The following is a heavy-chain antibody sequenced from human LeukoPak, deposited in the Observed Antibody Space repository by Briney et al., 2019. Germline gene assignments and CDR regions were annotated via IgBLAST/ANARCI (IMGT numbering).Heavy chain of an antibody. CDR1: GYTFTTYW. V-gene: IGHV5-51*01. D-gene: IGHD3-16*01. Sequence: GESLKISCKGSGYTFTTYWIGWVRQMPGKGLEWMGIIYPGDSDTRYSPSFQGQVTDSADKSISTAYLQWSSLRASDTAMYYCARSTPGSIDTFFDYWAQGTLVTVSS. CDR2: IYPGDSDT. CDR3: ARSTPGSIDTFFDY. J-gene: IGHJ4*02.